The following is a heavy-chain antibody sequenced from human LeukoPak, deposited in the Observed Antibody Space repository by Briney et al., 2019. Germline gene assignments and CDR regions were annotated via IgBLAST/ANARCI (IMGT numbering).Heavy chain of an antibody. CDR2: IRYDGSNK. Sequence: GGSLRLSSAASGFTFTGYGMHWVRQAPGKGLEWVAFIRYDGSNKYYANSVKGRFTISRDNSKNTLYLHMNSLRAEDTAVYYCAKERDTAMVTIDYWGQGTLVTVSS. CDR3: AKERDTAMVTIDY. CDR1: GFTFTGYG. V-gene: IGHV3-30*02. D-gene: IGHD5-18*01. J-gene: IGHJ4*02.